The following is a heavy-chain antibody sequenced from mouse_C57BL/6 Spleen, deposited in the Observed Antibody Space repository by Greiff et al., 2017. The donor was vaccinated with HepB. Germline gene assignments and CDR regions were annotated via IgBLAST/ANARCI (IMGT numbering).Heavy chain of an antibody. CDR2: IYPGSGST. D-gene: IGHD1-1*02. CDR3: ATGLYGPNLYAMDY. Sequence: QVQLQQPGAELVKPGASVKMSCKASGYTFTSYWITWVKQRPGQGLEWIGDIYPGSGSTNYNEKFKSKATLTVDTSSSTAYMQLSSLTSEDSAVYDCATGLYGPNLYAMDYWGQGTSVTVSS. V-gene: IGHV1-55*01. CDR1: GYTFTSYW. J-gene: IGHJ4*01.